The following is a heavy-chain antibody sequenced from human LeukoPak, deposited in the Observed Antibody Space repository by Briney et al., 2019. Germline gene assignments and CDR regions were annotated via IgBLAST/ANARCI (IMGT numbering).Heavy chain of an antibody. CDR3: ARIIGYCSSTSCSWGFDY. Sequence: ASVKVSCKASGYTFTGYCMHWVRQDPGQGLEWMGWINPNSGGTNYAQKFQGRVTMTRDTSISTAYMELSRLRSDDTAVYYCARIIGYCSSTSCSWGFDYWGQGTLVTVSS. CDR1: GYTFTGYC. J-gene: IGHJ4*02. D-gene: IGHD2-2*03. V-gene: IGHV1-2*02. CDR2: INPNSGGT.